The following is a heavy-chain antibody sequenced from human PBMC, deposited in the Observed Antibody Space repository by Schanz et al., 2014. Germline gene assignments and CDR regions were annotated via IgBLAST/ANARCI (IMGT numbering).Heavy chain of an antibody. Sequence: EVQLLESGGGLVQPGGSLRLSCLASGFAFSSYGMNWLRQAPGKGLEWVSRINGDGSNTNYADSVKGRFTISRDNAKNTLYLQMNSLSAEDTAVYYCARDQGYTTSWHIFDVWGQGTLVTVSS. CDR1: GFAFSSYG. V-gene: IGHV3-74*02. CDR3: ARDQGYTTSWHIFDV. CDR2: INGDGSNT. D-gene: IGHD6-13*01. J-gene: IGHJ4*02.